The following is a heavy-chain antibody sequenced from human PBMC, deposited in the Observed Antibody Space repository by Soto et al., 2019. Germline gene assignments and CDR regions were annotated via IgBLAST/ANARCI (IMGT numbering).Heavy chain of an antibody. CDR3: AREYDFCSGPNTRYGMDV. Sequence: WGSLRLSCIVSGFTFGSYSMNWVRQAPGKGLEWVASISSRSTNISSADSVNGLFSISRDNAKNSLYLVMNILRAEDTAVYYGAREYDFCSGPNTRYGMDVWGQGTTVTVSS. D-gene: IGHD3-3*01. CDR2: ISSRSTNI. V-gene: IGHV3-21*01. J-gene: IGHJ6*02. CDR1: GFTFGSYS.